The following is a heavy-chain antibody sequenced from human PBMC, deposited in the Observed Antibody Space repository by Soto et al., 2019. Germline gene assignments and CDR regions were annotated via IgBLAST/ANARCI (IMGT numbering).Heavy chain of an antibody. CDR1: GGSISNSNW. CDR2: IYHSGST. J-gene: IGHJ4*02. CDR3: ACYYDSSGYRFDY. Sequence: PSETLSLTCAVSGGSISNSNWWSWVRQPPGKGLEWIGEIYHSGSTNYNPSLKGRVTISVDKSKNQFSLKLSSVTAADTAVYYCACYYDSSGYRFDYWGQGALVTVSS. D-gene: IGHD3-22*01. V-gene: IGHV4-4*02.